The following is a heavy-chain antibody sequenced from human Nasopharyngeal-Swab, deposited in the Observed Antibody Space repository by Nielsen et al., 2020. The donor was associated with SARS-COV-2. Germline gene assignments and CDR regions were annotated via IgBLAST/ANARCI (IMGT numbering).Heavy chain of an antibody. Sequence: SCKVSGYTLTDSSMHWVRQAPGKGLEWVSGISWNSGSIGYADSVKGRFTISRDNAKNSLYLQMNSLGAEDTALYYCAKGSSHYTSGWFDYWGQGTLVTVSS. V-gene: IGHV3-9*01. D-gene: IGHD6-19*01. CDR1: GYTLTDSS. J-gene: IGHJ4*02. CDR2: ISWNSGSI. CDR3: AKGSSHYTSGWFDY.